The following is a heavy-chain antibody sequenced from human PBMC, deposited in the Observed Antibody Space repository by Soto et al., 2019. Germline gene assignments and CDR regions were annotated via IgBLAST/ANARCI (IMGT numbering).Heavy chain of an antibody. CDR3: ASDHSYCTSTSCPTYICWFDH. V-gene: IGHV3-48*03. CDR2: ISSSGSTT. J-gene: IGHJ5*02. CDR1: GFTFSTSE. D-gene: IGHD2-2*01. Sequence: GGPLRISSAASGFTFSTSEMNWVRQAPGKGLEWVAYISSSGSTTLYADFVKGRFTISRDNAKNSLYLQMNSLRVEDTALYYCASDHSYCTSTSCPTYICWFDHWG.